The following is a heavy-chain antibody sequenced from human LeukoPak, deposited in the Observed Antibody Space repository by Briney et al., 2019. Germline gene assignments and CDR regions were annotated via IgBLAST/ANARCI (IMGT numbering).Heavy chain of an antibody. Sequence: GRSLRLSCAASGFTFSSYAMSWVRQAPGKGLEWVSAISGSGGSTYYADSVKGRFTISRDNSKNTLYLQMNSLRAEDTAVYYCARVDGEHVADYWGQGTLVTVSS. CDR3: ARVDGEHVADY. V-gene: IGHV3-23*01. CDR1: GFTFSSYA. CDR2: ISGSGGST. J-gene: IGHJ4*02. D-gene: IGHD2-21*01.